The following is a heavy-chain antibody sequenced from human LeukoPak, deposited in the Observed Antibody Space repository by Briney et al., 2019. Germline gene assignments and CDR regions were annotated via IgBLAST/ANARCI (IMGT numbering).Heavy chain of an antibody. CDR3: AREVITMVRGVPYYYYMDV. V-gene: IGHV3-21*01. Sequence: PGGSLRLSCAASGFTFSTYSTNWVRQAPGKGLEWVSSISSSSSYIYYADSVKGRFTISRDNAKNSLYLQMNSLRAEDTAVYYCAREVITMVRGVPYYYYMDVWGKGTTVTVSS. D-gene: IGHD3-10*01. CDR1: GFTFSTYS. J-gene: IGHJ6*03. CDR2: ISSSSSYI.